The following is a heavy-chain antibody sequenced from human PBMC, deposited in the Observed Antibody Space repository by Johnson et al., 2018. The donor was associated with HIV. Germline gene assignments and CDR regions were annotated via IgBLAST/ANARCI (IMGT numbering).Heavy chain of an antibody. CDR3: TTDPIAAAGPDAFDI. Sequence: VLLVESGGGLVKPGGSLRLSCAASGFTLNNAWMSWVRQAPGKGLEWVGRIKNKSDGGTSDYAAPVKARFTISRDDSKNTLYLQMNSLKTEDTAVYYCTTDPIAAAGPDAFDIWGQGTVVTVSS. D-gene: IGHD6-13*01. CDR1: GFTLNNAW. J-gene: IGHJ3*02. V-gene: IGHV3-15*01. CDR2: IKNKSDGGTS.